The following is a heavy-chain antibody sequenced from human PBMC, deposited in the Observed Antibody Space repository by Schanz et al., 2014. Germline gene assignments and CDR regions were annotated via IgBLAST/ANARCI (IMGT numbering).Heavy chain of an antibody. J-gene: IGHJ6*02. D-gene: IGHD2-15*01. V-gene: IGHV3-23*01. Sequence: DVQLLESGGGLVQPGGSLRLSCAASGFTFNSYAMTWVRQAPGKGLEWVSSISHSGGSKYYADSVKGRFTISRDNSENTLYLQMNSLSADDTGVFYCAKGMGYCSGGTCYDYYYYGLDVWGQGTTVTVSS. CDR3: AKGMGYCSGGTCYDYYYYGLDV. CDR2: ISHSGGSK. CDR1: GFTFNSYA.